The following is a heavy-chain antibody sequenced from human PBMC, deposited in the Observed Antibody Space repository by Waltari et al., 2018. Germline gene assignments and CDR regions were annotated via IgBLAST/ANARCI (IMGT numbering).Heavy chain of an antibody. V-gene: IGHV3-48*01. CDR1: GFTFSSYS. CDR2: ISSSSSTR. J-gene: IGHJ4*02. Sequence: EVQLVESGGGLVQPGGSLRLSCAASGFTFSSYSMNWVRQAPGKGLEWVSYISSSSSTRYYTDSVKGRLTISRDKAKNALYLQMNSLRAEDTAVYYCATDSPEDGDYDGGFLLQYDYWGQGTLVTVSS. CDR3: ATDSPEDGDYDGGFLLQYDY. D-gene: IGHD4-17*01.